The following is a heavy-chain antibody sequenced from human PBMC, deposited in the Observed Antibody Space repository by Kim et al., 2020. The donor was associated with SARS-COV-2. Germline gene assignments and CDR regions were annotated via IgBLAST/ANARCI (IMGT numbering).Heavy chain of an antibody. CDR3: ASPSNIAVAV. D-gene: IGHD6-19*01. V-gene: IGHV4-34*01. CDR1: GGSFSGYY. J-gene: IGHJ4*02. Sequence: SETLSLTCAVYGGSFSGYYWSWIRQPPGKGLEWIGEINHSGSTNYNQSLKSRVTISVDTSKNQFSLKLSSVTAADTAVYSCASPSNIAVAVWGQGTLVTVSA. CDR2: INHSGST.